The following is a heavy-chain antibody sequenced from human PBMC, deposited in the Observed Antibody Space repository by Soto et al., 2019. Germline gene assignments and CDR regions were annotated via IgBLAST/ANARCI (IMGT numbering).Heavy chain of an antibody. D-gene: IGHD3-22*01. CDR3: ARANYYDSSGYYVRYFQH. CDR1: CCSIRSSNW. CDR2: IYHSGST. J-gene: IGHJ1*01. Sequence: SDTLSLTCAVSCCSIRSSNWWSWVRQPPGKGLEWIGEIYHSGSTNYNPSLKSRVTISVDKSKNQFSLKLSSVTAADTAVYYCARANYYDSSGYYVRYFQHWGQGTLGTVS. V-gene: IGHV4-4*02.